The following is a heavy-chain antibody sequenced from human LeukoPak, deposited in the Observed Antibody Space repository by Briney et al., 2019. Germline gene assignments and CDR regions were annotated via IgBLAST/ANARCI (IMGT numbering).Heavy chain of an antibody. CDR2: IYYSGST. CDR1: GGSISSYY. V-gene: IGHV4-59*01. J-gene: IGHJ3*02. D-gene: IGHD2-2*01. CDR3: ARGVFCSSTSCYVLDDAFDI. Sequence: SETLSLTCTVSGGSISSYYWSWIRQPPGKGLEWIGYIYYSGSTNYNPSLKSRVTISVDTSKNQFSLKLSSVTAADTAVYYCARGVFCSSTSCYVLDDAFDIWGQGTMVTVSS.